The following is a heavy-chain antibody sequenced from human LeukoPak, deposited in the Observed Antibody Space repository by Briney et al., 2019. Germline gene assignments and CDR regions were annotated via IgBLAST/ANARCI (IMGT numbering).Heavy chain of an antibody. Sequence: GCLRLSCAASGFTFSGYYMHWVRQAPGKGLVWLSRINRDVRDITYADSVKGRFTISRDNSKNTLYLQMNSLRAEDTAVYYCAKSSDSSGYYPGSFDYWGQGTLVTVSP. CDR1: GFTFSGYY. D-gene: IGHD3-22*01. CDR2: INRDVRDI. V-gene: IGHV3-74*01. CDR3: AKSSDSSGYYPGSFDY. J-gene: IGHJ4*02.